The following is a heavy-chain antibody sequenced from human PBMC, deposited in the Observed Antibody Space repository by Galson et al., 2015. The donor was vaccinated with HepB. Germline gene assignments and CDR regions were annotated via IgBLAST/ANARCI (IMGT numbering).Heavy chain of an antibody. CDR1: GYTFTSYG. CDR2: ISAYNGNT. J-gene: IGHJ3*02. V-gene: IGHV1-18*01. D-gene: IGHD3-22*01. CDR3: ARFYDSSGYFGAFDI. Sequence: SVKVSCKASGYTFTSYGISWVRQAPGQGLEWMGWISAYNGNTNYAQKLQGRVTMTTDTSTSTAYMELRSLRSDDTAVYYCARFYDSSGYFGAFDIWGQGTMVTVSS.